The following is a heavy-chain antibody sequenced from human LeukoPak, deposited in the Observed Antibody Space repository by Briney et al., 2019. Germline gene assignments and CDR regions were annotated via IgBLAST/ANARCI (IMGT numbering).Heavy chain of an antibody. CDR3: AKGGGNWYFDL. Sequence: GGSLRLSCAASGFIFSSYAVSWVRQAPGKGLEWVSSISGSGGSTYYADSVKGRFTISRDNSKNTLYLQVNSLRAEDTAVYYCAKGGGNWYFDLWGRGALVTVSS. CDR2: ISGSGGST. V-gene: IGHV3-23*01. D-gene: IGHD3-16*01. J-gene: IGHJ2*01. CDR1: GFIFSSYA.